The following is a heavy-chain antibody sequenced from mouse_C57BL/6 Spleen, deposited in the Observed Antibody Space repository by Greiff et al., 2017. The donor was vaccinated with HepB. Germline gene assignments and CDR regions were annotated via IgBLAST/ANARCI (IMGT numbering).Heavy chain of an antibody. J-gene: IGHJ3*01. CDR3: ARSLYDGYSFAY. CDR1: GYTFTSYW. D-gene: IGHD2-3*01. Sequence: QVQLQQSGAELVMPGASVKLSCKASGYTFTSYWMHWVKQRPGQGLEWIGEIDPSDSYTNYNQKFKGKSTLTVDKSSSTAYMQLSSLTSEDSAVYYCARSLYDGYSFAYWGQGTLVTVSA. V-gene: IGHV1-69*01. CDR2: IDPSDSYT.